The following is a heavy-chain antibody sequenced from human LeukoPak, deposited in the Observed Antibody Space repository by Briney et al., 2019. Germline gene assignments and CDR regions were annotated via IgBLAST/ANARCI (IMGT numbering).Heavy chain of an antibody. J-gene: IGHJ6*03. CDR2: ISAYNGNT. CDR3: ARGTLDVAVAGTGYYYYYMDV. CDR1: GYTFTSYG. Sequence: ASVKVSCKASGYTFTSYGISWVRQAPGQGLEWMGWISAYNGNTNYAQKLQGRVTMTTDTSTSTAYMELRSLRSDDTAVYYCARGTLDVAVAGTGYYYYYMDVWGQGTTVIVSS. V-gene: IGHV1-18*01. D-gene: IGHD6-19*01.